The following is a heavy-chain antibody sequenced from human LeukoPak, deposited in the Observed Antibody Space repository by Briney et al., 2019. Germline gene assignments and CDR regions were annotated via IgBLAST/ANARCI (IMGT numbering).Heavy chain of an antibody. J-gene: IGHJ4*02. V-gene: IGHV3-7*03. CDR3: VRFWGNFDY. CDR1: GFTFSSYW. Sequence: GGSLRLSCAASGFTFSSYWMSWVRQAPGKGLEWAANIKQDGSEKYYVDSVKGRFTISRDNARNSLYLQMSSLRAEDTAVYYCVRFWGNFDYWGQGTLVTVAS. CDR2: IKQDGSEK. D-gene: IGHD7-27*01.